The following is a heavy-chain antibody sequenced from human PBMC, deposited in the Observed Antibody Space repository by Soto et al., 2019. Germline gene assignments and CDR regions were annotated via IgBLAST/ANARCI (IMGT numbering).Heavy chain of an antibody. V-gene: IGHV4-31*03. CDR1: GGSISSGGYY. Sequence: QVQLQESGPGLVKPSQTLSLTCTVSGGSISSGGYYWSWIRQHPGRGLEWIGYIYYSGSTYYNPSLKSRVTISVDTSKNQFSLKLSSVTAADTAVYYCAREGDYVAVSNAFDIWGQGTMVTVSS. CDR3: AREGDYVAVSNAFDI. CDR2: IYYSGST. D-gene: IGHD4-17*01. J-gene: IGHJ3*02.